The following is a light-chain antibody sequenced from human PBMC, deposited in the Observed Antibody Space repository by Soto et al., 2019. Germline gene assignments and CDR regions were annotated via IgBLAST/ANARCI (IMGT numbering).Light chain of an antibody. J-gene: IGKJ4*01. Sequence: EIVLTQSPDTLSFSLGDRVTLSCRASQSLSSSYLAWYQQKPGQAPRLLIYGASSRATGIPDRFSGSGSGTDFTLTISRLEPEDFAMYYSQQYGSSPALTFGGGTKVEIE. V-gene: IGKV3-20*01. CDR2: GAS. CDR3: QQYGSSPALT. CDR1: QSLSSSY.